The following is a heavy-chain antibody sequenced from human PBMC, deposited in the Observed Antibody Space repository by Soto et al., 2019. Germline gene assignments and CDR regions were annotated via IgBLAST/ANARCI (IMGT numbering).Heavy chain of an antibody. Sequence: PSETLSLTCTVSGGSISSYYWSWIRQPPGKGLEWIGYIYYSGSTNYNPSLKSRVTISVDTSKNQFSLKLSSVTAADTAVYYCASAEPYYHFLQGPLTLSSFSGMDVGGKGTTVPAPS. J-gene: IGHJ6*04. CDR2: IYYSGST. D-gene: IGHD3-22*01. V-gene: IGHV4-59*01. CDR1: GGSISSYY. CDR3: ASAEPYYHFLQGPLTLSSFSGMDV.